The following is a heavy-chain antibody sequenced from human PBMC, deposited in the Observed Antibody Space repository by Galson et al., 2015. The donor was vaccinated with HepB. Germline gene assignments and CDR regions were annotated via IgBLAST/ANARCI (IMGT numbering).Heavy chain of an antibody. CDR3: ARVYYDSSGYCCGYFDY. CDR2: IDPTSGYI. V-gene: IGHV3-11*06. CDR1: GFTFSDYY. J-gene: IGHJ4*02. D-gene: IGHD3-22*01. Sequence: SLRLSCAASGFTFSDYYMSWIRQAPGKGLEWLSYIDPTSGYIMYADSVKGRFTISRDNAKNSLYLQMNGLRPEDTAEYYCARVYYDSSGYCCGYFDYWGQGAQVTVSS.